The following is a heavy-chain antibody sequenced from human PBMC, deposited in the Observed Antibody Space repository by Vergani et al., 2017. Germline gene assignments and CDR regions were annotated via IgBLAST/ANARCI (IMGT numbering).Heavy chain of an antibody. J-gene: IGHJ6*02. Sequence: QVQLEESGPGLVKPSETLSLTCTVSGGSFNTYYWSWIRQSPGKGLEGIWYIYSTGSTNYNPSLNSRVTMSVDTSENQFSLKLRSVTAADTAVYFCVRVGYRDEASTGYRLEGMDIWGQGTTVTISS. CDR3: VRVGYRDEASTGYRLEGMDI. CDR2: IYSTGST. V-gene: IGHV4-59*13. CDR1: GGSFNTYY. D-gene: IGHD3-9*01.